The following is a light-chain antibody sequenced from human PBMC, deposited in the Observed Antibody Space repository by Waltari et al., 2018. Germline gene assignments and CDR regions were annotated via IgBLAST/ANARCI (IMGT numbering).Light chain of an antibody. CDR3: QQYDSWPQT. V-gene: IGKV3-15*01. J-gene: IGKJ4*01. Sequence: VMTQSPATLSVSPGERATLFCRTSQSVDYKLAWYQHKPGQAPRLLIYDISTRIPGIPARFSGGGSGTLFTLTISSPQSEDFAVYYCQQYDSWPQTFGGGTKVEIK. CDR2: DIS. CDR1: QSVDYK.